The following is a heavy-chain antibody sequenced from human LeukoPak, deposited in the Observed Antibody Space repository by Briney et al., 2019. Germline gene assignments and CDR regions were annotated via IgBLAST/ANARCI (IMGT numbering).Heavy chain of an antibody. D-gene: IGHD7-27*01. CDR2: ISTASNP. CDR1: GFIVRSYD. Sequence: PGGSLRLSCAASGFIVRSYDMHWVRQVAGKGLEWVSAISTASNPHYAASVQGRFTIFRANAENSLYLQMNSLSAEDTAVYYCARELGIEGYWYFDLWGRGTLVTVSS. J-gene: IGHJ2*01. V-gene: IGHV3-13*05. CDR3: ARELGIEGYWYFDL.